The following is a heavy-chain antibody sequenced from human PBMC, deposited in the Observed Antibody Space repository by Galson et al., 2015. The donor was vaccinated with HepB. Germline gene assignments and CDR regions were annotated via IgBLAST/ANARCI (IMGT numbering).Heavy chain of an antibody. CDR3: AKGQSYASTSVPGGPGYSYYYYGLDV. J-gene: IGHJ6*02. CDR2: ISYDGYNK. D-gene: IGHD6-6*01. V-gene: IGHV3-30*18. Sequence: SLRLSCAASGFSFSTYAMHWVRQAPGKGLEWVAVISYDGYNKYYADSVKGRFTIYRDDSKNTLYVQMNSPRGEDTAVYYCAKGQSYASTSVPGGPGYSYYYYGLDVWGQGTTVTVSS. CDR1: GFSFSTYA.